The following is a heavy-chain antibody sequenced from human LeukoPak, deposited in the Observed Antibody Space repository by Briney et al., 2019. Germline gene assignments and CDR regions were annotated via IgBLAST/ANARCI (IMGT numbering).Heavy chain of an antibody. CDR2: LTGGGGGT. J-gene: IGHJ4*02. D-gene: IGHD1-14*01. V-gene: IGHV3-23*01. Sequence: GGSLRLSCAASGFTFSTYAMSWVRQAPGKGLEGVSGLTGGGGGTSYADSVKGGFTISRDNSKNPLHLQMTSLRAENTADYYCAKDKGAVTGTFDYWGQGPLVTVSS. CDR1: GFTFSTYA. CDR3: AKDKGAVTGTFDY.